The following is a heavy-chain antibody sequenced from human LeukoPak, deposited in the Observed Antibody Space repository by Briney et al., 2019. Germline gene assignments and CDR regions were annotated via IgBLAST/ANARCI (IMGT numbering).Heavy chain of an antibody. CDR2: VYHIRSP. V-gene: IGHV4-59*01. D-gene: IGHD3-16*01. J-gene: IGHJ6*03. CDR3: ARMGPRFYYYYMDV. CDR1: GDSIRSYY. Sequence: SETLSLTCTVSGDSIRSYYWRGLRQAPGKGLEGVEKVYHIRSPNYNPSLKSRVTISVDTSQNQFSLNLNSVTAADTAVYYCARMGPRFYYYYMDVWGKGTTVTVSS.